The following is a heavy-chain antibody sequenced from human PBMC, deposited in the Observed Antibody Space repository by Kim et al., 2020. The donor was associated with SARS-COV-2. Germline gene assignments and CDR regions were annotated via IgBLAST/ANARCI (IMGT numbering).Heavy chain of an antibody. J-gene: IGHJ6*01. V-gene: IGHV3-7*03. CDR3: AAEVAGTARSYCYGMDV. Sequence: GGSLRLSCAASGGSFSGYWMSWVRQAPGKGLEWVATIKQDGSEKYYVDSVKGRFTISRENAKNSLYLQMSSLRTEDTAVYYCAAEVAGTARSYCYGMDV. CDR1: GGSFSGYW. CDR2: IKQDGSEK. D-gene: IGHD1-7*01.